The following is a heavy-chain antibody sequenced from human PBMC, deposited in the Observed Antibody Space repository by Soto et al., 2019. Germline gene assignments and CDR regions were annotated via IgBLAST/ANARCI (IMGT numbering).Heavy chain of an antibody. J-gene: IGHJ4*02. Sequence: ASVKVSCKASGYTFTSYGISWVRQAPGQGLEWMGWISAYNGNTNNAQKLQGRVTMTTDTSTSTAYMELRSLRSDDTAVYYCARSPPYSSSWYYFDYWGQGTLVTVSS. CDR2: ISAYNGNT. V-gene: IGHV1-18*01. CDR1: GYTFTSYG. CDR3: ARSPPYSSSWYYFDY. D-gene: IGHD6-13*01.